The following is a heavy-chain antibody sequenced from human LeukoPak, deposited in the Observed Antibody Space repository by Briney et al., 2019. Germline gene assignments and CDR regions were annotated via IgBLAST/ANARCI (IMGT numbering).Heavy chain of an antibody. Sequence: PSETLSLTCTVSGFSISNGYYWGWIRQPPGKGLEWIANIHQSGSTQSTPPLKSRVTISLDTSKNQFSLKLSSVTAADTAVYFCVRDLFGYGPSFDHWGQGTLVSVSS. CDR3: VRDLFGYGPSFDH. V-gene: IGHV4-38-2*02. D-gene: IGHD5-18*01. CDR1: GFSISNGYY. CDR2: IHQSGST. J-gene: IGHJ4*02.